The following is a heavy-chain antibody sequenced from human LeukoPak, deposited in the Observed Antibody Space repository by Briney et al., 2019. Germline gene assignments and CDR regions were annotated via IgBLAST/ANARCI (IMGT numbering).Heavy chain of an antibody. CDR2: ISSNRGST. D-gene: IGHD2-2*02. CDR3: ARDREGCSSTSCYNFDY. CDR1: GFTFSSYA. J-gene: IGHJ4*02. V-gene: IGHV3-64*01. Sequence: GGSLRLSCAASGFTFSSYAMHWVRQAPGKGLEYVSAISSNRGSTYYANSVKGRFTISRDNSKNTLYLQMGSLRAEDMAVYYCARDREGCSSTSCYNFDYWGQGTLVTVSS.